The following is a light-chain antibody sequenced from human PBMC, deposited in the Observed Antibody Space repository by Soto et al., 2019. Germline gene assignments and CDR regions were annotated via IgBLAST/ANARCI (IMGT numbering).Light chain of an antibody. J-gene: IGKJ1*01. CDR2: KAS. Sequence: DIQMTQSPSTLSASIGDRVTITCRASQYMADWLAWYQQKPGKVPKLLISKASYLESGLPLRFSGSGSGREFTLTINSLQPDDFATYYCQQYSSYPWTFGQGTKVEGK. CDR1: QYMADW. V-gene: IGKV1-5*03. CDR3: QQYSSYPWT.